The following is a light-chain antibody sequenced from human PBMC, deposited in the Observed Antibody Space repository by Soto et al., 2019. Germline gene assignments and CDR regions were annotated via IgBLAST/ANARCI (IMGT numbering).Light chain of an antibody. Sequence: QSVLTQAPSASGTPGQRVTVSCSGSSSNIGSNYVYWYQQLPGTAPKLLIYKSDQRPSGVPDRFSGSKSGTSASLAISGLRSDDEADYYCATWDDSLSGPVFGGGTKLTVL. CDR3: ATWDDSLSGPV. CDR2: KSD. V-gene: IGLV1-47*01. J-gene: IGLJ2*01. CDR1: SSNIGSNY.